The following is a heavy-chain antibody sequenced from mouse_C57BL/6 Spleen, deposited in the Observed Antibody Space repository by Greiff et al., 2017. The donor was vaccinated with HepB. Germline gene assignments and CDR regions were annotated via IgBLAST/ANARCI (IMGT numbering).Heavy chain of an antibody. D-gene: IGHD1-1*01. CDR1: GFTFTDYY. V-gene: IGHV7-3*01. CDR2: IRNKANGYTT. J-gene: IGHJ3*01. Sequence: DVKLVESGGGLVQPGGSLSLSCAASGFTFTDYYMSWVRQPPGKALEWLGFIRNKANGYTTEYSASVKGRFTISRDNSHSILYLQMNALRAEDSATYYCARYYGSNQAWFAYWGQGTLVTVSA. CDR3: ARYYGSNQAWFAY.